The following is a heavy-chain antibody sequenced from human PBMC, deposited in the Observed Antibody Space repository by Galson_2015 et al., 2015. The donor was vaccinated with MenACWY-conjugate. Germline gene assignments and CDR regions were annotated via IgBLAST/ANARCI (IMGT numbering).Heavy chain of an antibody. V-gene: IGHV3-21*01. Sequence: SLRLSCAASGFTFSSYTMNWVRQAPGKGLEWVSSITSSSSYIYFADSVKGRFTISRDNAKNSLYPQMNSLRAEDTAVYYCARDLEVGATGEFGYWGQGTLVTVSS. CDR1: GFTFSSYT. D-gene: IGHD4/OR15-4a*01. CDR2: ITSSSSYI. CDR3: ARDLEVGATGEFGY. J-gene: IGHJ4*02.